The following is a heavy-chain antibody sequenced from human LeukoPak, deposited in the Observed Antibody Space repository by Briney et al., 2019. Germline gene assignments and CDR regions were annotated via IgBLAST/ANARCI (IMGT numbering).Heavy chain of an antibody. CDR3: ARRRSPGYSSGLFDY. D-gene: IGHD6-19*01. J-gene: IGHJ4*02. CDR1: GVSITSSTYF. CDR2: IYYSGTN. Sequence: SETLSLICTVSGVSITSSTYFWGWIRQPPGKGLECIGSIYYSGTNYYNQSLKSRVTISVDTSNNQFSLNLSSVTAADTAAYHCARRRSPGYSSGLFDYWAQGTRVTVSS. V-gene: IGHV4-39*01.